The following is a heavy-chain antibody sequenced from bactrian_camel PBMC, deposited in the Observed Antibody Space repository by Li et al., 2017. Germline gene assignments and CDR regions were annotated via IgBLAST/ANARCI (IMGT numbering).Heavy chain of an antibody. J-gene: IGHJ4*01. CDR3: AADYAIQRHRVSIPCGY. D-gene: IGHD3*01. V-gene: IGHV3S53*01. CDR1: GVPYTSYC. Sequence: HVQLVESGGGSVQAGGSLRLSCAASGVPYTSYCMAWFRQAPGKKREGVAVIDNDGTTHYEDSVKGRFTISQDNAREHTLYLQMNNLKPEDTGVYYCAADYAIQRHRVSIPCGYWGQGTQVTVS. CDR2: IDNDGTT.